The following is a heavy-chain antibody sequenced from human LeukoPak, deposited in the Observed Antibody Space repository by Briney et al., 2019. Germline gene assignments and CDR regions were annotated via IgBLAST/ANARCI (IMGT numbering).Heavy chain of an antibody. V-gene: IGHV1-2*02. Sequence: ASVKVSCKASGYTFTGYYMHWVRQAPGRGLEWMGWINPNSGGTNYAQKFQGRVTMTRDTSISTAYMELSRLRSDDTAVYYCARLWFGESNNDYWGQGTLVTVSS. CDR1: GYTFTGYY. J-gene: IGHJ4*02. D-gene: IGHD3-10*01. CDR2: INPNSGGT. CDR3: ARLWFGESNNDY.